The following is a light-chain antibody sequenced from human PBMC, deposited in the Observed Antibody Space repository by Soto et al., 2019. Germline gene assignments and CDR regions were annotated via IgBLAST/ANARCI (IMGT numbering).Light chain of an antibody. CDR3: CSLEGSNALVV. CDR2: RND. Sequence: QAVVTQPPSASGTPGQRVTISCSGSGSNIGSHDVYWYQHLPGTAPKVLIYRNDQRPSGVPDRFSASRSGTSASLAISGLRSEDEADYYCCSLEGSNALVVFGGGTKLTVL. J-gene: IGLJ2*01. V-gene: IGLV1-47*02. CDR1: GSNIGSHD.